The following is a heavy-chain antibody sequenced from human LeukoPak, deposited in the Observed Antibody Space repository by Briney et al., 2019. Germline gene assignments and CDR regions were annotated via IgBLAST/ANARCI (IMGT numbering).Heavy chain of an antibody. CDR1: GDSIISYY. D-gene: IGHD6-19*01. CDR2: IYYSGST. J-gene: IGHJ4*02. CDR3: ARSNSSGWYFDY. Sequence: PSETLSLTCTVSGDSIISYYWSWIRQPPGKGLEWIGYIYYSGSTNYNPSLKSRVTISVDTSKNQFSLKLSSVTAADTAVYYCARSNSSGWYFDYWGQGTLVTVSS. V-gene: IGHV4-59*01.